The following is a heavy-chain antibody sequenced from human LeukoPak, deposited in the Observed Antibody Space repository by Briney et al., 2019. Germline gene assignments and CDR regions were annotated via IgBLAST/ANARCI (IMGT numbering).Heavy chain of an antibody. D-gene: IGHD1-26*01. CDR3: AKSGGYGLIDY. Sequence: ETLSLTCTVSGASVSGSAYYWGWIRQPPGKGLEWIGNIYYSGSTYYNESLESRVTISIDTSKNQFSLKLNSVTAAGTAMYYCAKSGGYGLIDYWGQGTLVTVSS. CDR2: IYYSGST. J-gene: IGHJ4*02. CDR1: GASVSGSAYY. V-gene: IGHV4-39*01.